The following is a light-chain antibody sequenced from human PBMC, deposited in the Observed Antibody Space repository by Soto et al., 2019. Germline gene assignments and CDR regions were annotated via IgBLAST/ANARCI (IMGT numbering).Light chain of an antibody. Sequence: EFVLTQSPGTLALSPGGRATRSCRASQTVRNNYLAWYQQKPGQAPRLLIYDASSRATGIPDRFSGGGSGTDFTLTISRLEPEDFAVYYCQQFSSYPLPFGGGTKVDIK. CDR2: DAS. CDR1: QTVRNNY. J-gene: IGKJ4*01. CDR3: QQFSSYPLP. V-gene: IGKV3-20*01.